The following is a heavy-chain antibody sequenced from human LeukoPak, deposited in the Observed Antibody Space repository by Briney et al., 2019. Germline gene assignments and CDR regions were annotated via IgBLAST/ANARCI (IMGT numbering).Heavy chain of an antibody. D-gene: IGHD1-26*01. Sequence: KPGGSLRLSCAASGFTFSSYWMTWVRQAPGKGLEWVANMNQDGSEKYYVDSVKGRFTISRDNAKDSLYLQMNSLRAEDTAVYYCARGVYYFDYWGLGTLVTVSS. CDR2: MNQDGSEK. J-gene: IGHJ4*02. CDR1: GFTFSSYW. CDR3: ARGVYYFDY. V-gene: IGHV3-7*01.